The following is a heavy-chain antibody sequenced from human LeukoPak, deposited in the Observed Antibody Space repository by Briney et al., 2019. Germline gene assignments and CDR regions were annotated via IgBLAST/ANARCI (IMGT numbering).Heavy chain of an antibody. CDR1: GYSISSGYY. D-gene: IGHD4-23*01. Sequence: SETLSLTCTVSGYSISSGYYWGWIRQPPGKGLEWIGSIYHSGSTYYNPSLKSRLTISADTSKDQFSLRLSSVTAADTAVYYCVRVDNGGNYFDYWGQGTLVTVSS. CDR2: IYHSGST. CDR3: VRVDNGGNYFDY. J-gene: IGHJ4*02. V-gene: IGHV4-38-2*02.